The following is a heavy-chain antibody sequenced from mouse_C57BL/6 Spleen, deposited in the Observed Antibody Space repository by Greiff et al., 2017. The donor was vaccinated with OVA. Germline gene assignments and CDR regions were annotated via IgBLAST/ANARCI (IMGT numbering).Heavy chain of an antibody. J-gene: IGHJ3*01. V-gene: IGHV14-4*01. Sequence: VQLKQSGAELVRPGASVKLSCTASGFNIKDDYMHWVKQRPEQGLEWIGWIDPENGDTEYASKFQGKATITADTSSNTAYLQLSSLTSEDTAVYYCTPYGNYVWFAYWGQGTLVTVSA. D-gene: IGHD2-1*01. CDR2: IDPENGDT. CDR1: GFNIKDDY. CDR3: TPYGNYVWFAY.